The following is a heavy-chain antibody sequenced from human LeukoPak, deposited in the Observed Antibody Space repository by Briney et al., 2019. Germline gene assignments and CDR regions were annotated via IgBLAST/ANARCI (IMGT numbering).Heavy chain of an antibody. Sequence: SETLSLTCTVSGGSISSSSSYWGWIRQPPGKGLEWIGGIYYSGSTYYNPSLKSRVTISVDTSKNQFSLKLCSVTAADTAVYYCARHRFFVWLSPFDYWGQGTLVTVSS. D-gene: IGHD3-9*01. CDR3: ARHRFFVWLSPFDY. V-gene: IGHV4-39*01. J-gene: IGHJ4*02. CDR1: GGSISSSSSY. CDR2: IYYSGST.